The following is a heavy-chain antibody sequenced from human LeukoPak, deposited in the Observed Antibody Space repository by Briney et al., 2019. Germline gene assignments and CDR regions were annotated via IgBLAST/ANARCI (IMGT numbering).Heavy chain of an antibody. CDR3: ARDRVEVLWFGELSEGYHFDY. CDR1: GFTFSSYG. D-gene: IGHD3-10*01. J-gene: IGHJ4*02. V-gene: IGHV3-33*01. CDR2: IWYDGSNK. Sequence: GRSLRLSCAASGFTFSSYGMHWVRQAPGKGLEWVAVIWYDGSNKYYADSVKGRFTISRDNSKNTLYLQMNSLRAEDTAVYYCARDRVEVLWFGELSEGYHFDYWGQGTLVTVSS.